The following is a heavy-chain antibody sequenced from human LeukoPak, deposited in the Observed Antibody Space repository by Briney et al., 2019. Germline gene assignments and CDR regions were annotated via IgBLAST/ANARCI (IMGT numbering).Heavy chain of an antibody. Sequence: GESLKISCKGSGCSFTSYWIGWVRQMPGKGLEWMGIIYPGDSDTRYSPSFQGQVTTSADKSISTAYLQWSSLKASDTAMYYCARGDYDILTGYYLYFDYWGQGTLVTVSS. CDR3: ARGDYDILTGYYLYFDY. D-gene: IGHD3-9*01. V-gene: IGHV5-51*01. J-gene: IGHJ4*02. CDR1: GCSFTSYW. CDR2: IYPGDSDT.